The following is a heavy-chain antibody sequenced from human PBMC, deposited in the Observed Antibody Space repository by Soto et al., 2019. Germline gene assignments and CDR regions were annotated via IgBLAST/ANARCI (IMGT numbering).Heavy chain of an antibody. J-gene: IGHJ6*03. V-gene: IGHV4-39*01. D-gene: IGHD2-2*01. Sequence: SETLSLTCIVSGGSISSSSYYWGWIRQPPGKGLEWIGSIYYSGSTYYNPSLKSRVTISVDTSKNQFSLKLSSVTAADTAVYYCARVGGFFQLLRNYYYMDVWGKGTTVTVSS. CDR3: ARVGGFFQLLRNYYYMDV. CDR1: GGSISSSSYY. CDR2: IYYSGST.